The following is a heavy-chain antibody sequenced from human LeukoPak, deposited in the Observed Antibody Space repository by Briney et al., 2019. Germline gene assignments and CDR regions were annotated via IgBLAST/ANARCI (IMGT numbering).Heavy chain of an antibody. J-gene: IGHJ4*02. D-gene: IGHD1-26*01. V-gene: IGHV3-21*01. CDR1: GFTFSSYS. Sequence: GGSLRLSCAASGFTFSSYSMNWVRQSPGEGLEWVSSISDSRSYIYYADSLKGRFTISRDNAKNSLYLQMNSLRADDTAVYYCAREVGRGGFDSWGQGTLVTVSS. CDR2: ISDSRSYI. CDR3: AREVGRGGFDS.